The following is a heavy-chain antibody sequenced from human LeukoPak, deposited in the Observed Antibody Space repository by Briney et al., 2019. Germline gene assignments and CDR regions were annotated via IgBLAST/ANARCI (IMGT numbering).Heavy chain of an antibody. J-gene: IGHJ4*01. D-gene: IGHD3-22*01. Sequence: GGSLRLSCAASGFTFSTYAMSWVRQAPGKGLEWVSVISGSAGSTYYADSVKGRFTISRDNSKNTLYLQMNSLRAEDTAVYYCAKEAPAGYYFDSSGYYFDYWGHGTLVTVSS. CDR3: AKEAPAGYYFDSSGYYFDY. CDR2: ISGSAGST. CDR1: GFTFSTYA. V-gene: IGHV3-23*01.